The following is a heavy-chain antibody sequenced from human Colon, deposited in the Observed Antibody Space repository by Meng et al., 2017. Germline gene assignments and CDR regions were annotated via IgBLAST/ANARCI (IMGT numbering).Heavy chain of an antibody. J-gene: IGHJ4*02. V-gene: IGHV1-3*04. CDR1: GYSFTSYG. Sequence: QVHLVQSGAEVKKPGASVKVSCQASGYSFTSYGMHWLRQAPGQRPEWMGWIYTADGNRRYSQRFQDRLTITSDIFARTAYMELSSLRSEDTAVYFCARDERGGPYYFDYWGQGTLVTVSS. CDR2: IYTADGNR. CDR3: ARDERGGPYYFDY.